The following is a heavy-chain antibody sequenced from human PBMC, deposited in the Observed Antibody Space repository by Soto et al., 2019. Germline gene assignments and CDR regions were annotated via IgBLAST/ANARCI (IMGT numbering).Heavy chain of an antibody. Sequence: ASVKVSCKASGYTFTSYGISWVRQAPGQGLEWMGWISAYNGNTNYAQKLQGRVTMTTDTSTSTAYMELRSLRSDDTAVYYCAREGGYCSSTSCYALRYYYYYMDVWGKGTTVTVSS. CDR3: AREGGYCSSTSCYALRYYYYYMDV. CDR2: ISAYNGNT. D-gene: IGHD2-2*03. CDR1: GYTFTSYG. J-gene: IGHJ6*03. V-gene: IGHV1-18*01.